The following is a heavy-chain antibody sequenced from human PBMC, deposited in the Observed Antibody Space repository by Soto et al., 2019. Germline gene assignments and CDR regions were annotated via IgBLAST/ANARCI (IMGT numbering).Heavy chain of an antibody. CDR2: ISYDGSNK. D-gene: IGHD4-4*01. J-gene: IGHJ5*02. CDR3: AKARTTNSAPTPWFDP. V-gene: IGHV3-30*18. Sequence: QVQLVESGGGVVQPERSLRLSCAASGFTFRSYGMHWVRQAPGKGLEWVAVISYDGSNKYYADSVKGRFTISRDNSKNTLYLQMNSLRAEDTAVYYCAKARTTNSAPTPWFDPWGQGTLVTVSS. CDR1: GFTFRSYG.